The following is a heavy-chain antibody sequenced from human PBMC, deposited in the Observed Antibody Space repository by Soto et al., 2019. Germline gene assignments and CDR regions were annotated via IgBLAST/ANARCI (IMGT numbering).Heavy chain of an antibody. D-gene: IGHD3-22*01. J-gene: IGHJ4*02. V-gene: IGHV1-58*01. Sequence: ASVKVSCKASGFTFTSSAVQWVRQARGQRLEWIGWIVVGSGNTNYAQKFQERVTITRDMSTSTAYMELSSLRSEDTAVYYCAAMKYYYDSSGSEIDYWGQGTLVTVSS. CDR3: AAMKYYYDSSGSEIDY. CDR1: GFTFTSSA. CDR2: IVVGSGNT.